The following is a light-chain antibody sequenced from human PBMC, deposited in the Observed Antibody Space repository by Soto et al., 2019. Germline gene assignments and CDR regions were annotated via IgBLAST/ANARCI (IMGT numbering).Light chain of an antibody. CDR1: QSVSSN. CDR2: GAS. J-gene: IGKJ2*01. Sequence: EIVMTQSPATLSVSPGERDTLSCRVSQSVSSNLAWYQQKPGQTPRLLIYGASTRATGVPARFSGSGSGTEFTLTISSLQSEDFAVYYCQQYKNWPPYTFGQGTKLEIK. V-gene: IGKV3-15*01. CDR3: QQYKNWPPYT.